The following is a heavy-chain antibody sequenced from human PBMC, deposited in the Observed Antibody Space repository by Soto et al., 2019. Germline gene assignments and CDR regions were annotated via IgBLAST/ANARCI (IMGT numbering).Heavy chain of an antibody. D-gene: IGHD1-26*01. CDR3: THRQELLRVYLFDY. CDR2: IYWDDDK. CDR1: GFSLSKARMG. V-gene: IGHV2-5*02. J-gene: IGHJ4*02. Sequence: SGPTLVNPTETLTLTCTVSGFSLSKARMGVSWIRQPPGKALEWLALIYWDDDKRYNPSLKSRLTITKDTSKNQVVLTMTNMDPVDTATYYCTHRQELLRVYLFDYWGQGTLVTVSS.